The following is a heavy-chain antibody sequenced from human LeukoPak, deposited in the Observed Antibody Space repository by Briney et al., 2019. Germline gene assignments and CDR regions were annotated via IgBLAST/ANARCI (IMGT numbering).Heavy chain of an antibody. CDR3: ARDLSGSLDY. J-gene: IGHJ4*02. Sequence: GGSLRLSCAASGFTFSTYAMSWVRQAPGKGLEWVSAISGGGGSTYYADSVRGRFTISRDNSKNAVYLQMNSLRADDTAVYFCARDLSGSLDYWGQGTLVTVSS. CDR2: ISGGGGST. CDR1: GFTFSTYA. D-gene: IGHD3-22*01. V-gene: IGHV3-23*01.